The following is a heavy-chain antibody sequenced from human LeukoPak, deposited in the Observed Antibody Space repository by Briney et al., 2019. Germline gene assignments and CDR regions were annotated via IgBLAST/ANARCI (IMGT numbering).Heavy chain of an antibody. V-gene: IGHV1-69*01. CDR1: GGTFISYA. CDR2: IIPIFVTA. CDR3: ASPKPEYNWNDGGYYYGMDV. J-gene: IGHJ6*02. D-gene: IGHD1-1*01. Sequence: GSSVTVSCKAPGGTFISYAISWVRQAPGQGLEWMGGIIPIFVTANYAQKYQGRVTITADESTSTAYMELSSLRSEDTAVYYCASPKPEYNWNDGGYYYGMDVWGQGTTVTVSS.